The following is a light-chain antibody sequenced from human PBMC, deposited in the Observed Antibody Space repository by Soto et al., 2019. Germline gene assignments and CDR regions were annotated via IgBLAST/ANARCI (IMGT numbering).Light chain of an antibody. V-gene: IGLV1-51*02. CDR3: GAWDSSLSAWV. CDR2: ENN. Sequence: QSVLTQPPSVSAAPGEKVTISCSGSTSNIGNNYVSWYQQVPGTAPELLIYENNKRPSGIPDRFSGSKSGTSATLGITGLQTGDEADYYCGAWDSSLSAWVFGGGTKVTVL. CDR1: TSNIGNNY. J-gene: IGLJ3*02.